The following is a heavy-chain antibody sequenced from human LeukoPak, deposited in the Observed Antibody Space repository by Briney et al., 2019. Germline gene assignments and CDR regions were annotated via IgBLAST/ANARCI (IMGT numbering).Heavy chain of an antibody. D-gene: IGHD3-22*01. Sequence: PSETLSLTCTVSGGSISSYYWGWIRQPPGKGLEWIGSIYYSGSTYYNPSLKSRVTISVDTSKNQFSLKLSSVTAADTAVYYCARDKHNPYDSSGYYWGTFDYWGQGTLVTVSS. V-gene: IGHV4-39*07. CDR3: ARDKHNPYDSSGYYWGTFDY. CDR1: GGSISSYY. CDR2: IYYSGST. J-gene: IGHJ4*02.